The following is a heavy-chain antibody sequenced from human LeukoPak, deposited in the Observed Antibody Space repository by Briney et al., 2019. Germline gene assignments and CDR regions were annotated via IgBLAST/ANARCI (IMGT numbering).Heavy chain of an antibody. J-gene: IGHJ4*02. CDR1: GFTFSSYV. CDR2: ISYDGSNE. D-gene: IGHD6-13*01. Sequence: PGGSLRLSCAASGFTFSSYVMHWVRQAPGKGLEWVAIISYDGSNEYYADSVKGRFTISRDNAKNSLYLQMNSLRAEDMALYYCAKAISSSWYGDYFDYWGQGTLVTVSS. V-gene: IGHV3-30*04. CDR3: AKAISSSWYGDYFDY.